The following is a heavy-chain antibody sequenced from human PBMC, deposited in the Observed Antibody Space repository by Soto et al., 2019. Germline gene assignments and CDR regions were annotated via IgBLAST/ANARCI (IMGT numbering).Heavy chain of an antibody. D-gene: IGHD1-26*01. CDR2: IKQDGSEK. Sequence: GGSLRLSCAASGFTFSSYWMSWVRQAPGKGLEWVANIKQDGSEKYYVDSVKGRFTISRDNAKNSLYLQMNSLRAEDTAVYYCARDVSGRWLPVIGYWGQGTLVTVYS. J-gene: IGHJ4*02. CDR3: ARDVSGRWLPVIGY. CDR1: GFTFSSYW. V-gene: IGHV3-7*03.